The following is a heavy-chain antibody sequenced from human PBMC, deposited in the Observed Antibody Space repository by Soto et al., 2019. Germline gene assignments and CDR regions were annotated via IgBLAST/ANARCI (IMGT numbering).Heavy chain of an antibody. V-gene: IGHV3-23*01. CDR2: ISGGGDST. CDR1: GFTFSSYA. CDR3: AKVSSSSYHYYCGLDT. J-gene: IGHJ6*02. Sequence: PGGSLRLSCAASGFTFSSYAMSWVRQAPGKGLNWVSAISGGGDSTYYADSVKGRFTISRDNFKNTLYLQMNSLRAEDTGVYYCAKVSSSSYHYYCGLDTWGQGTTVTVSS. D-gene: IGHD6-6*01.